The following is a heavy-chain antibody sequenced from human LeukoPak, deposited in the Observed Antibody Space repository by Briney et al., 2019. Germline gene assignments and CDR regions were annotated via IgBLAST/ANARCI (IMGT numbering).Heavy chain of an antibody. CDR3: ARNGYSYGYANYYYYYMDV. Sequence: GASVKVSCKVSGYTLTELSMHWVRQAPGKGLEWMGGFDPEDGETIYAQKFQGRVTMTEDTSTDTAYMELSSLRSEDTAVYYCARNGYSYGYANYYYYYMDVWGKGTTVTVSS. CDR2: FDPEDGET. V-gene: IGHV1-24*01. CDR1: GYTLTELS. J-gene: IGHJ6*03. D-gene: IGHD5-18*01.